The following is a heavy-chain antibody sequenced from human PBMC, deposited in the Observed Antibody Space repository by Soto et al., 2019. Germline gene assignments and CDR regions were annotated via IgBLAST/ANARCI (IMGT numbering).Heavy chain of an antibody. J-gene: IGHJ4*02. CDR3: ARRWGNGFDY. CDR2: IYYSGSI. CDR1: GGSISSYY. V-gene: IGHV4-59*08. D-gene: IGHD3-16*01. Sequence: PSETLSLTCTVSGGSISSYYWSWIRQPPGKGLEWIGYIYYSGSINYNPSLKSRVTISVDTSKNQFSLKLSSVAAADTAVYYCARRWGNGFDYWGQGTLVTVSS.